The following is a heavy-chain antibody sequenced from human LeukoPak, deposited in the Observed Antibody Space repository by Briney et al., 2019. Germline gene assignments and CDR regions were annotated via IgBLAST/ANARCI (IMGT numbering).Heavy chain of an antibody. CDR2: INHSGST. CDR3: ARDSDYGDYVEWFDP. V-gene: IGHV4-34*01. D-gene: IGHD4-17*01. J-gene: IGHJ5*02. CDR1: GGSFSYYY. Sequence: SETLSLTCAVYGGSFSYYYWSWIRQPPGKGLEWTGEINHSGSTNYNPSLKSRVTISVDTSKNQFSLKLSSVTAADTAVYYCARDSDYGDYVEWFDPWGQGTLVTVSS.